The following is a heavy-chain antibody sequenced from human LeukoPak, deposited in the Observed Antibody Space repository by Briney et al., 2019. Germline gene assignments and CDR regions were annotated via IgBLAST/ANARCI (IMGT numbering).Heavy chain of an antibody. D-gene: IGHD3-10*01. J-gene: IGHJ4*02. V-gene: IGHV4-31*03. Sequence: SETLSLTCTVSGGSISSGGYYWSWIRQHPGKGLEWIGYIYYSGSTYYNPSLKSRVTISVDTSKNQFSLKLSSVTAADTAVYYCARDGSSGSYNYFDYWGQGTLVTVSS. CDR3: ARDGSSGSYNYFDY. CDR1: GGSISSGGYY. CDR2: IYYSGST.